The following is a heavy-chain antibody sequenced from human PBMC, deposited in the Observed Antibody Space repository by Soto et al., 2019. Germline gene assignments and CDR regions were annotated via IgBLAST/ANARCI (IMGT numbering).Heavy chain of an antibody. J-gene: IGHJ6*02. V-gene: IGHV1-69*01. CDR3: VRDKRDSGYALRPEYGMDV. D-gene: IGHD5-12*01. Sequence: QVQLVQSGAEVKKPGSSVKVSCKASGGTFSSYAISWVRQAPGQGLEWMGGIIPIFGTANYAQKFQCRVTITADESTSTAYMELSSLRAEDTDVYYCVRDKRDSGYALRPEYGMDVWGQGTTVTASS. CDR1: GGTFSSYA. CDR2: IIPIFGTA.